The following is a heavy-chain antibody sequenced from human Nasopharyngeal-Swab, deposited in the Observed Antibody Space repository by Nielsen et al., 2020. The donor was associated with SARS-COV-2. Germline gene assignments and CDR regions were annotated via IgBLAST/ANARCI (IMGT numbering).Heavy chain of an antibody. CDR2: ISAYNDNT. D-gene: IGHD6-19*01. V-gene: IGHV1-18*01. J-gene: IGHJ4*02. CDR1: GYTFTRSG. CDR3: ARDKGGIAVAGTLDYFDY. Sequence: ASVKVSCKTSGYTFTRSGISWVRQAPGQGLEWVGWISAYNDNTDYAQRFQGRVTMTTDTSTRTAYMELRSLRSDDTAVYYCARDKGGIAVAGTLDYFDYWGQGTLVTVSS.